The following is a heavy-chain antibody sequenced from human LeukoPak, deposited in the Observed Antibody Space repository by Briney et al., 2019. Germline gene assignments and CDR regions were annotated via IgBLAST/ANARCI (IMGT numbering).Heavy chain of an antibody. Sequence: GGSLRLSCEASGFTLSTYWMNWVRQVPGKGLDWVVNINPDGSGKRYVDSVKGRFTIARDNADNSLSLQMNSLRAEDTAVYYCASWGAGGNSWGQGTLVTVSS. D-gene: IGHD3-16*01. J-gene: IGHJ4*02. CDR3: ASWGAGGNS. V-gene: IGHV3-7*01. CDR1: GFTLSTYW. CDR2: INPDGSGK.